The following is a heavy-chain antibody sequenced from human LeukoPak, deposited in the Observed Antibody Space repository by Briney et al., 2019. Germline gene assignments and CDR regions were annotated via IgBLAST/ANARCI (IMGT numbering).Heavy chain of an antibody. D-gene: IGHD2-2*01. J-gene: IGHJ4*02. Sequence: PSETLPLTCTVSGGSISGTSYYWGWIRQPPGKGPEWIGSIHYSGRTYHKPSLKSRVTISVDTSKNQFSLKLTSVTSADTAVYYCARPPGFSTSFWDWGQGTLVTVSS. V-gene: IGHV4-39*01. CDR3: ARPPGFSTSFWD. CDR2: IHYSGRT. CDR1: GGSISGTSYY.